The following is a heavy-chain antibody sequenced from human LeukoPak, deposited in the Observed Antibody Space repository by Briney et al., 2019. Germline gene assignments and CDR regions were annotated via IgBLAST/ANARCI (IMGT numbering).Heavy chain of an antibody. CDR1: GGTFSSYA. CDR3: ARCQTGTTINWFDP. J-gene: IGHJ5*02. D-gene: IGHD1-1*01. V-gene: IGHV1-69*04. Sequence: GSSVKVSCKASGGTFSSYAISWVRQAPGQGLEWMGRIIPILGIANYAQKFQGRVTITADKSTSTAYMELSSLRSEDTAVYYCARCQTGTTINWFDPWGQGTLVTVSS. CDR2: IIPILGIA.